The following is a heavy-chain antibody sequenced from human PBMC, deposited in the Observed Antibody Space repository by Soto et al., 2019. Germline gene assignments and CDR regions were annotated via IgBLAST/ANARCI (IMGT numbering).Heavy chain of an antibody. CDR2: ISAYNGNT. D-gene: IGHD1-26*01. J-gene: IGHJ6*02. CDR3: ARCNIVGATTDYYYGRDV. Sequence: ASVKVSCKASGYTFTSYGISWVRQAPGQGLEWMGWISAYNGNTNYAQKLQGRVTMTTDTSTSTAYMELRSLRSDDTAVYYCARCNIVGATTDYYYGRDVWGQGTTVTVSS. CDR1: GYTFTSYG. V-gene: IGHV1-18*01.